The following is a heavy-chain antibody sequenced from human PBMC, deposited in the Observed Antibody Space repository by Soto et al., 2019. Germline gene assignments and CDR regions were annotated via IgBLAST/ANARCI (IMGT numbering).Heavy chain of an antibody. V-gene: IGHV4-61*01. Sequence: SETLSLTCDVSGASVTSGSFYYHWIRQAPGKGLEWIGYIYYTGNTNYSPTLRSRITISSDTSKNQFSLKLSSVTAADTAVYYCARDLEIGPIRYFDYWGQGTLVTVSS. J-gene: IGHJ4*02. CDR2: IYYTGNT. CDR1: GASVTSGSFY. CDR3: ARDLEIGPIRYFDY.